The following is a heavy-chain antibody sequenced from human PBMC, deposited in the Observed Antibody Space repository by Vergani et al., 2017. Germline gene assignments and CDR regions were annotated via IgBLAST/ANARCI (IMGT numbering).Heavy chain of an antibody. CDR3: ARGDYGDYVLPAPVDY. Sequence: QVQLVQSGAEVKKPGASVKVSCKASGGTFSSYAISWVRQAPGQGLEWMGRIIPILGIANYAQKFQGRVTITADESTSTAYMELSSLRSEDTAVYYCARGDYGDYVLPAPVDYWGQGTLVTVSS. V-gene: IGHV1-69*04. D-gene: IGHD4-17*01. CDR1: GGTFSSYA. CDR2: IIPILGIA. J-gene: IGHJ4*02.